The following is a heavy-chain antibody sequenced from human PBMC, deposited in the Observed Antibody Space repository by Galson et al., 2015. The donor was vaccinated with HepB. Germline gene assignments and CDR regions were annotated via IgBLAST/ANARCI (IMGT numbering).Heavy chain of an antibody. CDR2: ISPNDDYI. Sequence: FLRLSCAASGFTFRSYSMNWVRQAPGKGLEWVSSISPNDDYIYYANSLRGRFSISRDNAENSLYLQINSLRAEDTAVYYCARGGLQKQRNDYFNYWGRGTLVTVSS. CDR1: GFTFRSYS. J-gene: IGHJ4*02. V-gene: IGHV3-21*01. CDR3: ARGGLQKQRNDYFNY. D-gene: IGHD1/OR15-1a*01.